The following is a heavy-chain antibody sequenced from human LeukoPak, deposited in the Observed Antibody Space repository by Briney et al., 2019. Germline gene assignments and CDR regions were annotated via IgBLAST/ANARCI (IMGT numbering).Heavy chain of an antibody. Sequence: PGGSLRLSCAASGFTFSNYWMSWVRQAPGKGLEWVANIKQDGGEKYYVDSVKGRFSISRDNAKNTLYLQMNSLRAEDTAVYYCVRDVPQQNFDCWGQGILVTVSS. D-gene: IGHD6-13*01. J-gene: IGHJ4*02. CDR2: IKQDGGEK. V-gene: IGHV3-7*01. CDR3: VRDVPQQNFDC. CDR1: GFTFSNYW.